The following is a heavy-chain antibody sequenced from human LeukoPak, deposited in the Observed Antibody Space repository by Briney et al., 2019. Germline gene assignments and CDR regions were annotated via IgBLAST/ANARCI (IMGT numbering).Heavy chain of an antibody. CDR2: ISGAGT. CDR3: ARDPNGNYVGAFDFQR. CDR1: GFTFSNYA. J-gene: IGHJ1*01. V-gene: IGHV3-23*01. D-gene: IGHD4-17*01. Sequence: GGSLRLSCAASGFTFSNYALSWVRQAPGRGVEWVSSISGAGTDYAYSVKGRVSISRDKYKKKLYMQMSSLRAEDTAVYYCARDPNGNYVGAFDFQRWGQGTLVTVSS.